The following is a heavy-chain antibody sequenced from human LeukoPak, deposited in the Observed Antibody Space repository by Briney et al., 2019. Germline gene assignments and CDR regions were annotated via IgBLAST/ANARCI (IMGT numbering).Heavy chain of an antibody. CDR3: ASITYYDFWSGYSGYVVV. CDR2: IITIFGTA. D-gene: IGHD3-3*01. J-gene: IGHJ6*03. CDR1: GGTFSSYA. Sequence: SVKVSCKASGGTFSSYAISWVRQAPGQGLEWMGGIITIFGTANYAQKFQGRVTITTDESTSTAYMELSSLRSEDTAVYYCASITYYDFWSGYSGYVVVWGKGTTVTVSS. V-gene: IGHV1-69*05.